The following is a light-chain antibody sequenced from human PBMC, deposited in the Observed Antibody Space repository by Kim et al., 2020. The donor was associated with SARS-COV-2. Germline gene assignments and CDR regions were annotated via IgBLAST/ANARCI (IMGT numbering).Light chain of an antibody. V-gene: IGKV1-5*01. CDR2: DAS. CDR3: HQYNGYFRT. J-gene: IGKJ1*01. CDR1: QSISSW. Sequence: APVGDRVTITCRASQSISSWLAWYQQKPGKAPKLLIYDASSLESGVPSRFSGSGSGTEFTLTISSLQPDDFATYYCHQYNGYFRTFGQGTKVEIK.